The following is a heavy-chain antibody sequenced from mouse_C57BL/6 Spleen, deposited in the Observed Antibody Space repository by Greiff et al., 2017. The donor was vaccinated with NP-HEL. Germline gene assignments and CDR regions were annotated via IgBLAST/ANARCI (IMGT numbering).Heavy chain of an antibody. CDR1: GYTFTSYW. J-gene: IGHJ4*01. D-gene: IGHD2-4*01. Sequence: QVQLQQPGAELVMPGASVKLSCKASGYTFTSYWMHWVKQRPGQGLEWIGEIDPSDSYTNYNQKFKGKSTLTVDKSSSTAYMQLSSLTSEDSAVYYGARWGEYDGSCDMDDWGQGTSVTVSS. CDR2: IDPSDSYT. V-gene: IGHV1-69*01. CDR3: ARWGEYDGSCDMDD.